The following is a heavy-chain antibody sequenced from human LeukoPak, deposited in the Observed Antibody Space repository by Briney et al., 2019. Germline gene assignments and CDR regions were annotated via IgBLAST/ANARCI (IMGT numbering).Heavy chain of an antibody. V-gene: IGHV4-59*01. Sequence: SETLSLTCTVSGGSISSYYWSWIRRPPGKGLEWIGYIYYSGSTNYNPSLKSRVTISVDTSKNPFYLKLSSVTAAATAVYYCAREVGYSVFDYWGQGTLVTVSS. J-gene: IGHJ4*02. CDR2: IYYSGST. CDR1: GGSISSYY. D-gene: IGHD6-13*01. CDR3: AREVGYSVFDY.